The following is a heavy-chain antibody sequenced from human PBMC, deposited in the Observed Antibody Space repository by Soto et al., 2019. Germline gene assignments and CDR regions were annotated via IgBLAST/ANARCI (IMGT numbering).Heavy chain of an antibody. CDR3: AKEIFAAAYAATSAFDL. J-gene: IGHJ4*02. Sequence: GGSLRLSCAASGFTFSSHAMGWLRQAPGTGPEWVAFVDGSGGDTSYADSVKGRFIVSRDNSDNSLFLHMNSLRAEDTGRYFCAKEIFAAAYAATSAFDLWGQGTLVTVSS. CDR1: GFTFSSHA. D-gene: IGHD2-8*01. V-gene: IGHV3-23*01. CDR2: VDGSGGDT.